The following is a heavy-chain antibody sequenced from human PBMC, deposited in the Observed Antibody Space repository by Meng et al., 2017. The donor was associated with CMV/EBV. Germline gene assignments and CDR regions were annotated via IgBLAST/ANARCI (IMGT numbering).Heavy chain of an antibody. CDR2: IYNDGSRT. V-gene: IGHV3-74*01. J-gene: IGHJ4*02. Sequence: GESLKISCTASGFTFSSYWMHWVRQAPGKGLMWVSRIYNDGSRTHYADSVEGRFTISRDNAKDTVYLQVDSLSVEDTAVYYCARGHISGYYYPDWGQGTRVTVSS. CDR3: ARGHISGYYYPD. CDR1: GFTFSSYW. D-gene: IGHD3-22*01.